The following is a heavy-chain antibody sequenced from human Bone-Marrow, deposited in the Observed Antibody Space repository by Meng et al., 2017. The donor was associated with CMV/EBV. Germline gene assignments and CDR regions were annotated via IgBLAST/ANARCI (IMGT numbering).Heavy chain of an antibody. V-gene: IGHV1-69*05. J-gene: IGHJ6*02. CDR2: IIPIFGTA. Sequence: VSCKASGGTFSSYAISWVRQAPGQGLEWMGGIIPIFGTANYAQKFQGRVTITTDESTSTAYMELSSLRSEDTAVYYCARGDCSSTSCYSNYYYGMDVWGQGTTVTVSS. CDR3: ARGDCSSTSCYSNYYYGMDV. CDR1: GGTFSSYA. D-gene: IGHD2-2*02.